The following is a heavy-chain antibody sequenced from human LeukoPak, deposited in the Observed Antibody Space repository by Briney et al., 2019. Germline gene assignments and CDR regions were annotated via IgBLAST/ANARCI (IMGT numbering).Heavy chain of an antibody. CDR2: IYYGGSS. J-gene: IGHJ4*02. CDR1: GGSISSSSYY. Sequence: KPSETLSLTCTVSGGSISSSSYYWGWIRQPPGKGLEWIGSIYYGGSSYYNPSLKSRVTISVDTSKNQFSLKLSSVTAADTAVYYCARRGKKVGAKVYFDYWGQGTLVTVSS. CDR3: ARRGKKVGAKVYFDY. V-gene: IGHV4-39*07. D-gene: IGHD1-26*01.